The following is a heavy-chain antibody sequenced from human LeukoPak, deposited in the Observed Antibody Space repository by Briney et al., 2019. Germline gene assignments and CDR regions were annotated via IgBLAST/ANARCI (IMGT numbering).Heavy chain of an antibody. D-gene: IGHD3-10*01. CDR2: IKSKTDGETT. CDR1: GFTFSNAW. J-gene: IGHJ4*02. Sequence: GGSLMLSCAASGFTFSNAWMSWGRRAPGKGVEWVGRIKSKTDGETTDYAAPVKGRFTISREDSKNTLYLQMNSLKTEDTAVYYCTTAVRGYFDYWGQGTLVTVSS. CDR3: TTAVRGYFDY. V-gene: IGHV3-15*01.